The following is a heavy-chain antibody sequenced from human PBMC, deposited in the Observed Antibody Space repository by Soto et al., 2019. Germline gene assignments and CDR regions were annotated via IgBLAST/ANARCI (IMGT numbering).Heavy chain of an antibody. J-gene: IGHJ6*02. Sequence: QVQLVQSGAEVKKPGSSVKVSCKASGGTFSSYAISWVRQAPGQGLEWMGGIIPIFGTANYAQKVQGRVTITADEYTSTAYMELSSLRSEDTAVYYCARGMVAAPYYYYYGMDVWGQGTTVTVSS. CDR1: GGTFSSYA. CDR2: IIPIFGTA. CDR3: ARGMVAAPYYYYYGMDV. V-gene: IGHV1-69*01. D-gene: IGHD6-6*01.